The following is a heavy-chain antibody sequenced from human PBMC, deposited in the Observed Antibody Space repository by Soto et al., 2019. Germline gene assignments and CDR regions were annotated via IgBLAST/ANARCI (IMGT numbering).Heavy chain of an antibody. J-gene: IGHJ4*02. CDR1: GFTVSSNY. CDR2: IYSGGST. Sequence: GGSLRLSCAASGFTVSSNYMSWVRQAPGKGLEWASVIYSGGSTYYADSVKGRFTISRHNSKNTLYLQMNSLRAEDTTVYYCARQWNAKFDYWGQGTLVTVSS. V-gene: IGHV3-53*04. D-gene: IGHD1-1*01. CDR3: ARQWNAKFDY.